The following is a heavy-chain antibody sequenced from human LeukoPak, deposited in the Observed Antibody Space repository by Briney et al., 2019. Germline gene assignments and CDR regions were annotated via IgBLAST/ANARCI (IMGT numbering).Heavy chain of an antibody. Sequence: GWSLRLSCAASGFTVSSNYMSWVRQAPGKGLEWVSVIYSGGSTYYADSVKGRFTISRDNSKNTLYLQMNSLRAEDTAVYYCARVKGGSSWYTAYYMDVWGKGTTVTVSS. D-gene: IGHD6-13*01. CDR3: ARVKGGSSWYTAYYMDV. CDR1: GFTVSSNY. J-gene: IGHJ6*03. V-gene: IGHV3-53*01. CDR2: IYSGGST.